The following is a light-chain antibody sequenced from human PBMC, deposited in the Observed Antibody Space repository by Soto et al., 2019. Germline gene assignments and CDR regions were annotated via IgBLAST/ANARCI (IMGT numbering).Light chain of an antibody. V-gene: IGKV3-20*01. Sequence: EIVMTQSPATLSVSPGERATLSCRSSQSVSSSYLAWYQQKPGQAPRLLIYGTSFRASGIPDRFRGSGSGTDFTLTISSLEPEDSAVYYCQDSSTSPWPFGQGTKVDIK. J-gene: IGKJ1*01. CDR2: GTS. CDR3: QDSSTSPWP. CDR1: QSVSSSY.